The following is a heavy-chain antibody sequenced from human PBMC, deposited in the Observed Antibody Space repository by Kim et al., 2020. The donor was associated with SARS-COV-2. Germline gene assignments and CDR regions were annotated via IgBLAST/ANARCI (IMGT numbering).Heavy chain of an antibody. CDR3: ARGIKVRGVNPYYFDY. D-gene: IGHD3-10*01. CDR2: IYYSGST. Sequence: SETLSLTCTVSGGSISSGGYYWSWIRQHPGKGLEWIGYIYYSGSTYYNPSLKSRVTISVDTSKNQFSLKLSSVTAADTAVYYCARGIKVRGVNPYYFDYWGQGTLFTVSS. J-gene: IGHJ4*02. CDR1: GGSISSGGYY. V-gene: IGHV4-31*03.